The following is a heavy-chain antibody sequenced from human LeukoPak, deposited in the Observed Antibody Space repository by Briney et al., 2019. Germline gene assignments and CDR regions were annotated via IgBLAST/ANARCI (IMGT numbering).Heavy chain of an antibody. Sequence: ASVKVSCKASGYTFTDYYMHWVRQAPGQGLEWMGWINPDSGGPNYAQKFQGRVTMTRDTSITTAYMELSRLRSDDTAVYYCARDPGTTIYYYYYMDVWGKGTTVTVSS. CDR3: ARDPGTTIYYYYYMDV. CDR1: GYTFTDYY. V-gene: IGHV1-2*02. CDR2: INPDSGGP. J-gene: IGHJ6*03. D-gene: IGHD1-7*01.